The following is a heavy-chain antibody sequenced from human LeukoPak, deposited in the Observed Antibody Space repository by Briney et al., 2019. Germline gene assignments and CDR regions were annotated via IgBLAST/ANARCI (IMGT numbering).Heavy chain of an antibody. V-gene: IGHV1-2*02. D-gene: IGHD6-13*01. Sequence: GASVKVSCKASGYRFTDYYMHWVRQAPGQGLEWMGWFNPESGGTNYAQKFQGRVTMTTDTTTSTAYMELTRLRSDDTAVYYCASALNSRSSSCWGQGTRVTVSS. CDR2: FNPESGGT. J-gene: IGHJ4*02. CDR1: GYRFTDYY. CDR3: ASALNSRSSSC.